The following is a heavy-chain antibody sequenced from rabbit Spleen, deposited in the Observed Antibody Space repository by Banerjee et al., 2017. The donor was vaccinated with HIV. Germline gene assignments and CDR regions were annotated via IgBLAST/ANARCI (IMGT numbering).Heavy chain of an antibody. V-gene: IGHV1S45*01. Sequence: QEQLEESGGGLVKPGGTLTVTCKASGFSFSSGYYMSWVRQAPGKGLEWIGCVGSGSGSTWYASWAKGRFTISKTSSTTVTLQMTSLTAADTATYFCAISYPGSSYGFNLWGQGTLVTVS. CDR1: GFSFSSGYY. CDR3: AISYPGSSYGFNL. J-gene: IGHJ4*01. CDR2: VGSGSGST. D-gene: IGHD8-1*01.